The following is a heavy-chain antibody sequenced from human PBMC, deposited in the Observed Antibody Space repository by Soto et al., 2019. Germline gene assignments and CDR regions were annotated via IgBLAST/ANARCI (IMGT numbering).Heavy chain of an antibody. Sequence: QVQLVQSGAEVKKPGSSVKVSCKASGGTFSSYTISWVRQAPGQGLEWMGRIIPILGIANYAQEFQGRVTITADKSTSTAYMELSSLRSEDTAVYYCARDTPYSNLDYWGQGTLVTVSS. CDR3: ARDTPYSNLDY. D-gene: IGHD4-4*01. CDR1: GGTFSSYT. CDR2: IIPILGIA. J-gene: IGHJ4*02. V-gene: IGHV1-69*08.